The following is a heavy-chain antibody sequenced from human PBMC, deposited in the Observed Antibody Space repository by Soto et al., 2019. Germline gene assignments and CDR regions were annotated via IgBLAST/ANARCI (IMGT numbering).Heavy chain of an antibody. J-gene: IGHJ4*02. Sequence: GGSLRLSCAASGFTFSSYSMNWVRQAPGKGLEWVSYISSSSSTIYYADSVKGRFTISRDNAKNSLYLQMNSLRDEDTVVYYCARVVRDYYDSSGYYAHWGQGTLVTVSS. CDR3: ARVVRDYYDSSGYYAH. CDR2: ISSSSSTI. V-gene: IGHV3-48*02. CDR1: GFTFSSYS. D-gene: IGHD3-22*01.